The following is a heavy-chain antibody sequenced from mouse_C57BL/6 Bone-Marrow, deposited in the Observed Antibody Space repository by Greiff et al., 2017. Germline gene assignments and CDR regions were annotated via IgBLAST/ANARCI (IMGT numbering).Heavy chain of an antibody. Sequence: EVQLQQSGAELVRPGASVKLSCTASGFNIKDDYMHWVKQRPEQGLEWIGWIDPGDGDTDYTSKFQGKATLTADTSSNTAYLQLSSLTSEDTAVYYCTNYYAMDYWGQGTSVTVSS. CDR3: TNYYAMDY. CDR2: IDPGDGDT. J-gene: IGHJ4*01. CDR1: GFNIKDDY. V-gene: IGHV14-4*01.